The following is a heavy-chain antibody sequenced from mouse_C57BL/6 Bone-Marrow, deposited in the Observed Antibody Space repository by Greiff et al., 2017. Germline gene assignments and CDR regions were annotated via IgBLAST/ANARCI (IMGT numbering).Heavy chain of an antibody. CDR2: IDPEIGDT. Sequence: EVQLQQSGAELVRPGASVKLSCTASGFNIKDDYIHWVKQRPEQGLEWIGWIDPEIGDTEYASKFQGKATITSETSSNTAYLQLSSLTSEDTAVYYCSSFDGNDVDFWGQGTPLTVAS. D-gene: IGHD2-2*01. CDR1: GFNIKDDY. J-gene: IGHJ2*01. V-gene: IGHV14-4*01. CDR3: SSFDGNDVDF.